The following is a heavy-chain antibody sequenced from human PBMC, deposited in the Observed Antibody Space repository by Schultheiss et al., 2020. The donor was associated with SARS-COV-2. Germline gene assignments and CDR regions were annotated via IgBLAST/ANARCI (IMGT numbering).Heavy chain of an antibody. CDR1: GYTFSTFS. V-gene: IGHV3-48*02. CDR3: ARDRDWIKDY. D-gene: IGHD3/OR15-3a*01. Sequence: GESLKISCAASGYTFSTFSMNWVRQAPGMGLEWVSYISESSGRTIYYADSVKGRFTISRDNAENSLYLQMNSLRDEDTAVYYCARDRDWIKDYWGQGTLVTVSS. J-gene: IGHJ4*02. CDR2: ISESSGRTI.